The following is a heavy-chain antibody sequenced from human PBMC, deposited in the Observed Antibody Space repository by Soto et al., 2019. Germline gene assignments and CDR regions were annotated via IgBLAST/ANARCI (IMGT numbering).Heavy chain of an antibody. CDR3: ARHDVGVAVAGTLHYYYGMDV. V-gene: IGHV5-10-1*01. CDR1: GYSFTSYW. CDR2: IDPSDSYT. Sequence: GESLKISCKGSGYSFTSYWISWVRQMPGKGLEWMGRIDPSDSYTSYSPSFQGHVTISADKSISTAYLQWSSLKASDTAMYYCARHDVGVAVAGTLHYYYGMDVWGQGTTVTVSS. D-gene: IGHD6-19*01. J-gene: IGHJ6*02.